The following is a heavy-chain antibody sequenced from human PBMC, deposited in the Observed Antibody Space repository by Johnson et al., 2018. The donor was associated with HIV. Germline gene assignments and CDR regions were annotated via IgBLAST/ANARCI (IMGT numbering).Heavy chain of an antibody. Sequence: MQFVESGGGLVQPGGSLRLSCAASGFTVSSNYMSWVRQAPGKGLEWVSVIYSGGSTYYADSVKGRFTISRDNSKNTLYLQMNSLRAEDTAVYYCARVVRKGGAHHDAFDIWGQGTMVTVSS. CDR1: GFTVSSNY. V-gene: IGHV3-66*01. CDR3: ARVVRKGGAHHDAFDI. D-gene: IGHD1-26*01. CDR2: IYSGGST. J-gene: IGHJ3*02.